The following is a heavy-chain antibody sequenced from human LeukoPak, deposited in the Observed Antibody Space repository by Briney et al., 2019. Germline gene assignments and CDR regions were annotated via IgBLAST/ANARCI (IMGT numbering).Heavy chain of an antibody. CDR1: GYTFTTYA. J-gene: IGHJ4*02. D-gene: IGHD6-13*01. CDR3: ARDPIGSRWPYYFDY. Sequence: GASVKVSCTASGYTFTTYAMHWVRQAPGQRLEWMGWINAGNGNTKYSRKFQARVTITRDTSATTAYMELSSLRSEDTAVYYCARDPIGSRWPYYFDYWGQGTLVTVSS. V-gene: IGHV1-3*01. CDR2: INAGNGNT.